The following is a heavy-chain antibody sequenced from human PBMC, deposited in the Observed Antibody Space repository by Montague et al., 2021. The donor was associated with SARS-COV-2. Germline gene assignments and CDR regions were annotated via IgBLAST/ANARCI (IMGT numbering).Heavy chain of an antibody. CDR3: ARGSGWMGNAFDI. J-gene: IGHJ3*02. D-gene: IGHD6-19*01. CDR2: IYYSGST. V-gene: IGHV4-59*01. CDR1: GASISSYY. Sequence: SETLSLTCTVSGASISSYYWSWIRQPPGKGLEWIGYIYYSGSTNYNPSLKSRVTISVDTSKNQFSLKLSSVTAADTAVYYCARGSGWMGNAFDIWGQGTVVTVSS.